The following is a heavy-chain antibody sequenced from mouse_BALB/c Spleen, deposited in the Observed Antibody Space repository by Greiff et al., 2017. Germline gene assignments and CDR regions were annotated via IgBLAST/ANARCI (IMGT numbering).Heavy chain of an antibody. CDR3: ARSDTTVVEYYFDY. V-gene: IGHV3-2*02. J-gene: IGHJ2*01. Sequence: EVKLLESGPGLVKPSQSLSLTCTVTGYSITSDYAWNWIRQSPGNKLEWMGYISYSGSTSYNPSLKSRISITRDTSKNQFFLQLNSVTTEDTATYYCARSDTTVVEYYFDYWGQGTTLTVSS. D-gene: IGHD1-1*01. CDR2: ISYSGST. CDR1: GYSITSDYA.